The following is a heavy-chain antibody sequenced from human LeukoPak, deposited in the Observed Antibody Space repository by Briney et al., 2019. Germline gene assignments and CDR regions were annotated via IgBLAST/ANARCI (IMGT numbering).Heavy chain of an antibody. D-gene: IGHD6-19*01. V-gene: IGHV3-9*01. CDR1: GFTFDDYA. J-gene: IGHJ4*02. CDR3: ASIALAGSSSDY. Sequence: PGRSLRLSCAASGFTFDDYAMHWVRQAPGKGLEWVSGISWNSGSIGYADSVKGRFTISRDNAKNSLYLQMNSLRAEDTALYYCASIALAGSSSDYWGQGTLVTVSS. CDR2: ISWNSGSI.